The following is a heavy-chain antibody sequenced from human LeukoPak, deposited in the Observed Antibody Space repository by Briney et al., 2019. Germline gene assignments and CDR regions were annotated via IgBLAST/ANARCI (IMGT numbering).Heavy chain of an antibody. CDR3: ATHYDILTGYFDY. J-gene: IGHJ4*02. V-gene: IGHV1-24*01. CDR2: FDPEDGET. Sequence: GASVKVSCKXSGYTLTEISMHWVRQAPRKGLEWMGGFDPEDGETIYAQKFQGRVTMTEDTSTDTAYMELSSLRSEDTAVYYCATHYDILTGYFDYWGQGTLVTVSS. D-gene: IGHD3-9*01. CDR1: GYTLTEIS.